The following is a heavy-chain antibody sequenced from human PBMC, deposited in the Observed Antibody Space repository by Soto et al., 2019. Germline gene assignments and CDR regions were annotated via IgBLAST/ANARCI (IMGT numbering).Heavy chain of an antibody. CDR3: ARDFRSYDFWSGSRPYGMDV. CDR2: IYYSGST. Sequence: SVTLSLTCTLSPGSISSGGYYWSWISQHPGKGLEWIGYIYYSGSTYYNPSLKSRVTISVDTSKNQFSLKLSSVTAADTAVYYCARDFRSYDFWSGSRPYGMDVWGQGTTVTVSS. V-gene: IGHV4-31*03. J-gene: IGHJ6*02. D-gene: IGHD3-3*01. CDR1: PGSISSGGYY.